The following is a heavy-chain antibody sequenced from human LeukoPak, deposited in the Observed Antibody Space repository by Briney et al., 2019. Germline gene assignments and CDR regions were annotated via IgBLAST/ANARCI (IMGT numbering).Heavy chain of an antibody. CDR2: ISNTATTM. CDR1: GLTFRSYE. D-gene: IGHD3-22*01. V-gene: IGHV3-48*03. J-gene: IGHJ4*02. CDR3: ARVVYYDGSGYFDY. Sequence: PGGSLRLSCAASGLTFRSYEMNWVRQAPGKGLEWLSYISNTATTMYYADSVKGRFTISRDNAKNSLYLQMDSLRAEDTAVYFCARVVYYDGSGYFDYWGQGTLVTVSS.